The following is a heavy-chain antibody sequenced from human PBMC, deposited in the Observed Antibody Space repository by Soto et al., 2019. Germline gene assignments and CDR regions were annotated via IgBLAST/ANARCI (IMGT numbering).Heavy chain of an antibody. V-gene: IGHV4-39*01. Sequence: ASDTLSLTCSVSGGSTSDKSYFWGWVRQSPGKGLEWIGSMYYSGSSYYNPSLKSRVAISVDTSKNQFSLKLRSVTAADTAVYFCARQRRLRLKPDFDTWGQGIRVS. CDR3: ARQRRLRLKPDFDT. CDR2: MYYSGSS. CDR1: GGSTSDKSYF. J-gene: IGHJ4*02. D-gene: IGHD5-12*01.